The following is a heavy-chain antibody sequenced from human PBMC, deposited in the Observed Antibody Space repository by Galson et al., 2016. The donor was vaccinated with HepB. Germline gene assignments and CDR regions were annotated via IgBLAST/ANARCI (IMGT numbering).Heavy chain of an antibody. CDR2: IIPLFGAS. CDR3: ATTQADGRMTMIVAYYYYGMDV. Sequence: SVKVSCKASGASFHTFAFSWLRQAPGQGLEWMGGIIPLFGASSFAQEFEDRLTITADESSSTSYMELRSLRSEDSGVYYCATTQADGRMTMIVAYYYYGMDVWGQGTTVTVSS. V-gene: IGHV1-69*13. CDR1: GASFHTFA. J-gene: IGHJ6*02. D-gene: IGHD3-22*01.